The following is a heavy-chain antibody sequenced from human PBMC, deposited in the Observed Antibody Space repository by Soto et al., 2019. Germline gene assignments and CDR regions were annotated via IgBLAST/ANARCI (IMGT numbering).Heavy chain of an antibody. CDR1: GFTFSSYW. V-gene: IGHV3-74*01. CDR3: SAAGTIFGWYFDL. J-gene: IGHJ2*01. CDR2: INSDGSST. Sequence: EVQLVESGGGLVQPGGSLRLSCAASGFTFSSYWMHWVRQAPGKGLVWVSRINSDGSSTSYADSVKGRFTISRDNAKNTLYLQMNSLRAEDTAVYYCSAAGTIFGWYFDLWGRGTLVTVSS. D-gene: IGHD6-13*01.